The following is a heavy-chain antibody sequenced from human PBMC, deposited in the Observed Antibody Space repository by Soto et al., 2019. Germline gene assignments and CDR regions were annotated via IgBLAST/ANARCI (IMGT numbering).Heavy chain of an antibody. CDR2: INPNSGGT. CDR3: TRDKARIAAVPLSYYYYALDV. V-gene: IGHV1-2*02. Sequence: GASVKVSCKASGYTFTGYYTHWVRQAPGQGLELMGWINPNSGGTNYAQTFQGRVTMTRDTSMSTAYMELSRLRSDDTAVYYCTRDKARIAAVPLSYYYYALDVWGQGTTVTVYS. CDR1: GYTFTGYY. D-gene: IGHD6-13*01. J-gene: IGHJ6*02.